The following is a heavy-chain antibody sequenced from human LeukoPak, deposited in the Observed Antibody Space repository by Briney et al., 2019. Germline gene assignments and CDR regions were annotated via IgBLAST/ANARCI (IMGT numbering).Heavy chain of an antibody. CDR1: GFTVSSNY. J-gene: IGHJ4*02. Sequence: GGSLRLSCAASGFTVSSNYMNWVRQAPGKGLEWVSVIYSGGNTFYADSVKGRFTISRDNSKNTVYLQMNSLRVEDTALYYCARDLTVGYFGELGFWGQGTLVTVSS. CDR3: ARDLTVGYFGELGF. CDR2: IYSGGNT. D-gene: IGHD3-16*01. V-gene: IGHV3-53*01.